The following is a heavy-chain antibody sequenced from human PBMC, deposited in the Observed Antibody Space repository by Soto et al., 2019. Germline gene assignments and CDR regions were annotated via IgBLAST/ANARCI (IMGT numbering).Heavy chain of an antibody. CDR2: IYSGAST. Sequence: EVPLVESGGGLVQPGGSLRLSCAASGFTVSSNYMSWVRQAPGNRLEWVSVIYSGASTYYAGSVKGRFTISRDNSKNTLYLQMNSLTAEDTAVYYCARTIYGDPDYWGQGTLVTVSS. D-gene: IGHD4-17*01. V-gene: IGHV3-66*01. CDR1: GFTVSSNY. CDR3: ARTIYGDPDY. J-gene: IGHJ4*02.